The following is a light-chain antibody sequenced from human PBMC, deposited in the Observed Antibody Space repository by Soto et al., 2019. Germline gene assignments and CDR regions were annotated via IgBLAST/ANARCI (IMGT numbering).Light chain of an antibody. CDR2: GAS. Sequence: EIVLTQSPGTLSLSPGERATLSCRSSQSVSSSYLAWYQQKPGQAPRLLIYGASSRATGIPDRFSGSGSGTDFPLPISRLEPEDFAVYYCQQSDNSPQTFGQGTKVDIK. J-gene: IGKJ1*01. CDR3: QQSDNSPQT. CDR1: QSVSSSY. V-gene: IGKV3-20*01.